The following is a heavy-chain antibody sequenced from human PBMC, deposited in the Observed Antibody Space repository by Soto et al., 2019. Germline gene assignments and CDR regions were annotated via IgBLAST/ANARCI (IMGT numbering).Heavy chain of an antibody. V-gene: IGHV3-23*01. D-gene: IGHD3-10*01. CDR3: THWGGATVLRGLAV. CDR1: GFTFGTYT. J-gene: IGHJ6*02. Sequence: QVLESGGNSVQPGGSLRLSCAASGFTFGTYTMSWVRLAPGKGLEWVSAISATGDSTYYADSVKGRFTISRDNSKNALYVQMDSLRVEDTALYFVTHWGGATVLRGLAVWGHGTTVTVSS. CDR2: ISATGDST.